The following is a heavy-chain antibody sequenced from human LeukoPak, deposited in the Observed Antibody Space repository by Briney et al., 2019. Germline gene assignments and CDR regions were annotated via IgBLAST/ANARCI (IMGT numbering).Heavy chain of an antibody. CDR2: ISSSGTTI. CDR1: GFTFSSYE. D-gene: IGHD2-15*01. CDR3: ARVGVVVAATGNLWFDP. V-gene: IGHV3-48*03. J-gene: IGHJ5*02. Sequence: GGSLRLSCAASGFTFSSYEMNWVRQAPGKGLGWVSYISSSGTTIYYADSVKGRFTISRDNAKNSLYLQMNSLRAEDTAVYYCARVGVVVAATGNLWFDPWGQGTLVTVSS.